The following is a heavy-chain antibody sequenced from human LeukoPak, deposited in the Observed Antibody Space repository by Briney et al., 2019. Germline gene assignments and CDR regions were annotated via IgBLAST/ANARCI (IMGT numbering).Heavy chain of an antibody. J-gene: IGHJ3*02. CDR1: GFTFNSDG. CDR2: IWYDGSNK. D-gene: IGHD2-15*01. V-gene: IGHV3-33*01. CDR3: ARGGAATDAFDI. Sequence: GRSLRLSCAASGFTFNSDGMHWVRQAPGKGLEWVAVIWYDGSNKYYADSVKGRFTISRDNSKNTLYLQMNSMRAEDRAVYYCARGGAATDAFDIWGQGTMVTVSS.